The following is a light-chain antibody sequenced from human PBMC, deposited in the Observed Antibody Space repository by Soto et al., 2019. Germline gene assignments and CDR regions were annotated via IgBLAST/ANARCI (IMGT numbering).Light chain of an antibody. J-gene: IGLJ1*01. CDR3: QVWDSSSDHYV. CDR2: DDN. V-gene: IGLV3-21*02. Sequence: SYDLTQPPSVSVAPGQTARISCGGNDIASKSVHWSQQKPGQAPVLVVYDDNDRPSGIPERLSGSNSGDTATLTISRVEAGDEVDYYCQVWDSSSDHYVFGSGTKVTVL. CDR1: DIASKS.